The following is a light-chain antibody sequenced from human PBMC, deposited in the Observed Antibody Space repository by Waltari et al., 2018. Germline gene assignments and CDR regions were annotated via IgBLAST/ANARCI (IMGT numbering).Light chain of an antibody. CDR1: QSLSSW. V-gene: IGKV1-12*01. Sequence: DIQMTQSPSSLSASVGNTVTITCRASQSLSSWLAWYQQKPGEALKLLIYKASSLQSGVPSRFRGSGSGTDFTLTISSLQPEDFASYYCLQYNSSPPWTFGQGTKVEIK. CDR3: LQYNSSPPWT. J-gene: IGKJ1*01. CDR2: KAS.